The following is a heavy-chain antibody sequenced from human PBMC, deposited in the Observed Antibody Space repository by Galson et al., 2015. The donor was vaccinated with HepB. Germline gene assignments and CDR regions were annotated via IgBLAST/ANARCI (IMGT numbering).Heavy chain of an antibody. D-gene: IGHD2-8*01. CDR2: ISGSGGST. Sequence: SLRLSCAASGFTFSSYVMSWVRQAPGKGLEWLSAISGSGGSTHYADSVKGRFTISRDNSKNTLYLQLNSLRPEDTAAYYCAKVYYPPDLSCTNDVCFFDYGGQGTLVPVSS. CDR1: GFTFSSYV. CDR3: AKVYYPPDLSCTNDVCFFDY. J-gene: IGHJ4*02. V-gene: IGHV3-23*01.